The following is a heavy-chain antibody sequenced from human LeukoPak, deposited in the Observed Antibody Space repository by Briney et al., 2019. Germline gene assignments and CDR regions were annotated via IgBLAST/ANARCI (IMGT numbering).Heavy chain of an antibody. J-gene: IGHJ4*02. CDR2: IKQDGSEK. CDR3: ARGGRGSGYLDY. Sequence: GGSLRLSCAASGFIFTGYFMSWVRQAPGKGLEWVANIKQDGSEKYYVDSVKGRFTISRDNAKNSLYLQMNSLRAEDTAVYYCARGGRGSGYLDYWGQGTLVTVSS. CDR1: GFIFTGYF. D-gene: IGHD2-15*01. V-gene: IGHV3-7*01.